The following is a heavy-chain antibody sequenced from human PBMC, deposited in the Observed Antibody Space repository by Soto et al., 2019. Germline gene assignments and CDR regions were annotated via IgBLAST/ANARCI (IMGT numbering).Heavy chain of an antibody. V-gene: IGHV3-7*01. CDR2: IKQDGSEK. CDR3: VREDIVVVPAAMGA. J-gene: IGHJ5*02. Sequence: GGSLRLSCAASGFTFSSYWMSWVRQAPGKGLEWVANIKQDGSEKYYVDSVKGRFTISRDNAKNSLYLQMNSLRAEDTAVYYCVREDIVVVPAAMGAWGQGTLVTVSS. CDR1: GFTFSSYW. D-gene: IGHD2-2*01.